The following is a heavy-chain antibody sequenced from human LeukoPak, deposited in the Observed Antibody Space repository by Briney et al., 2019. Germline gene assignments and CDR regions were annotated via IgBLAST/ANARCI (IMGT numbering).Heavy chain of an antibody. CDR2: ISGSGDNT. Sequence: GGSLRLSCAAPGFTFSSYAMSWVRQAPGKGLEWVSSISGSGDNTYYAESVKGRFTISRDNSKNTLFLQMNSLRAEDTAVFYCAKRSGYTTGWFFDFWGQGTLVTVSS. J-gene: IGHJ4*02. CDR3: AKRSGYTTGWFFDF. D-gene: IGHD6-19*01. CDR1: GFTFSSYA. V-gene: IGHV3-23*01.